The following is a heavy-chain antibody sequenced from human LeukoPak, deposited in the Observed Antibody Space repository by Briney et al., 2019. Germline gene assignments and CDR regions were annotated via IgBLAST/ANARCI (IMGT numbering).Heavy chain of an antibody. D-gene: IGHD3-10*01. V-gene: IGHV4-39*01. CDR3: ARHSGSGSLSRPFDP. J-gene: IGHJ5*02. CDR1: GDSVTSGTFY. Sequence: SETLSLTCTVSGDSVTSGTFYWAWLRQPPGKGLEWIATAYYTGSTYYNPSLKSRVTISIDTSKNQFSLTLRSVVAPDTALYYCARHSGSGSLSRPFDPWGQGTLVTVSS. CDR2: AYYTGST.